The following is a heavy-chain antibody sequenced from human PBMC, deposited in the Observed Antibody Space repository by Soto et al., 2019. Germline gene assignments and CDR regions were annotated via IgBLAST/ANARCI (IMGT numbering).Heavy chain of an antibody. CDR2: SYYTGSS. CDR1: GGSISSGGYY. Sequence: TLSLTCTVSGGSISSGGYYWSWIRQHPGKGLEWVGYSYYTGSSYYNPSLKSRVTISVDASKNQLSLRLASVTAADTAVYYCARDLRGYSRYDYLDYWGQEIPVTVSS. J-gene: IGHJ4*02. CDR3: ARDLRGYSRYDYLDY. V-gene: IGHV4-31*03. D-gene: IGHD5-12*01.